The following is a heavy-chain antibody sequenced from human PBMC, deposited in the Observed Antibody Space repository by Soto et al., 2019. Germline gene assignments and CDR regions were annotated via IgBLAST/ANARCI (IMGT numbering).Heavy chain of an antibody. D-gene: IGHD3-22*01. V-gene: IGHV3-30-3*01. J-gene: IGHJ4*02. CDR2: ISYDGSNK. Sequence: GGSLRLSCAASGFTFSSYAMHWVRQAPGKGLEWVAVISYDGSNKYYADSVKGRFTISRDNSKNTLYLQMNSLRAEDTAVYYCARESHAYYYDSSGYYSYFDYWGQGTLVTVSS. CDR1: GFTFSSYA. CDR3: ARESHAYYYDSSGYYSYFDY.